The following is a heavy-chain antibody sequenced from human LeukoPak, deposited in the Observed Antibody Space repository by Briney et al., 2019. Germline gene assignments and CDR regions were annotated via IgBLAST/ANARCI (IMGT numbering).Heavy chain of an antibody. CDR1: GFTFSSYG. Sequence: PGGSLRLPCAASGFTFSSYGRNWVRQAPGRGLEWVSSIGPTGGAIFYADSVRGRFTISRDSAKSSLFLQMNSLKAEDTALYFCASGIRERGFDSWGQGTLVTVSS. D-gene: IGHD1-1*01. CDR3: ASGIRERGFDS. CDR2: IGPTGGAI. J-gene: IGHJ4*02. V-gene: IGHV3-21*01.